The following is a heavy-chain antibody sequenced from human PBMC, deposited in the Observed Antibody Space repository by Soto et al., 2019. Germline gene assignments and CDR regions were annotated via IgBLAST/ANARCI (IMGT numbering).Heavy chain of an antibody. D-gene: IGHD6-19*01. V-gene: IGHV4-31*03. CDR2: IYFTGST. CDR3: ARDWGSSGWPN. CDR1: GHSLSSGGYY. Sequence: SETLSLTCTVSGHSLSSGGYYWSWIRQHPGKGLEWVGYIYFTGSTLYNPSLKSRLAMSLDTSKNQFSLRLTSVTAADTAVYFCARDWGSSGWPNWGQGTLVTVSS. J-gene: IGHJ4*02.